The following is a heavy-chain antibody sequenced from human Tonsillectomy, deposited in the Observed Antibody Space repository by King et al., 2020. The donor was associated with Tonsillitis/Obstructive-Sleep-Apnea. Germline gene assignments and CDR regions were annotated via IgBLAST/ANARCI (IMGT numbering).Heavy chain of an antibody. CDR3: TTKVVVVPDYYYYYYMDV. D-gene: IGHD2-2*01. Sequence: VQLVESGGGLVKPGGSLRLSCAASGFTFSNAWMSWVRQAPGKGLEWVGRIKSKTDGRTTDYAAPVKGRFTISRDDSKNTLYLQMNSLKTEDTAVYYCTTKVVVVPDYYYYYYMDVWGKGTTVTVSS. CDR2: IKSKTDGRTT. V-gene: IGHV3-15*01. CDR1: GFTFSNAW. J-gene: IGHJ6*03.